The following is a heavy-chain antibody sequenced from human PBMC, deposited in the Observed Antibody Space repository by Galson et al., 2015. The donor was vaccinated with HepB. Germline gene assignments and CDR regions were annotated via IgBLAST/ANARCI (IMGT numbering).Heavy chain of an antibody. Sequence: ETLSLTCTVSGGSITGYYWSWIRQPAGKGLEWIGRIYTSGSTNYNPSLKSRVTMSVDTSKNQFSLKLSSVTAADTAVYHCARMVGIFGVAATHNWFDPWGQGTLVTVSS. V-gene: IGHV4-4*07. CDR3: ARMVGIFGVAATHNWFDP. CDR1: GGSITGYY. J-gene: IGHJ5*02. D-gene: IGHD3-3*01. CDR2: IYTSGST.